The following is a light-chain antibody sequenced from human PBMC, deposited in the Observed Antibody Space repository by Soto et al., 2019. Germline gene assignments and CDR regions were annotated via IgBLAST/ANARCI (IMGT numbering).Light chain of an antibody. Sequence: EVVLTQSPATLSLSLGERATLSCRASQSIGRSLAWYQQRPGQAPSLLISDASNRATGIPARFSGSGSGTDISLTISSLEPEDFAVYYCQHRYSWPLTFGGGTKVEIK. CDR2: DAS. CDR1: QSIGRS. J-gene: IGKJ4*01. CDR3: QHRYSWPLT. V-gene: IGKV3-11*01.